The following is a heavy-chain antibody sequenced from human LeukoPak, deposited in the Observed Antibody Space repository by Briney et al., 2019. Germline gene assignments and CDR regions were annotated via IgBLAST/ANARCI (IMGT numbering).Heavy chain of an antibody. CDR1: GFTFSSYA. D-gene: IGHD3-22*01. CDR2: ISYDGSNK. CDR3: ARDPYPRITMIVVVTPGNFDY. Sequence: GGSLRLSCAASGFTFSSYAMHWVRQAPGKGLEWVAVISYDGSNKYYADSVKGRFTISRDNSKNTLYLQMNSLRAEDTAVYYCARDPYPRITMIVVVTPGNFDYWGQGTLVTVSS. J-gene: IGHJ4*02. V-gene: IGHV3-30-3*01.